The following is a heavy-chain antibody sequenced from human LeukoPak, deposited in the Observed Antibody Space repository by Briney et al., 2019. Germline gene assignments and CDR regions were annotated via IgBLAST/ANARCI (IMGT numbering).Heavy chain of an antibody. CDR1: GFTVSSNY. D-gene: IGHD6-13*01. CDR2: IYSGGST. Sequence: GGSLRLSCAASGFTVSSNYMSWVRQAPGKGLEWVSVIYSGGSTYYPDSVKGRFTISRDNSKNKLYLQMNSLRAEDTAVYYCARRRIAAAGTSDYWGQGTLVTVSS. J-gene: IGHJ4*02. CDR3: ARRRIAAAGTSDY. V-gene: IGHV3-66*01.